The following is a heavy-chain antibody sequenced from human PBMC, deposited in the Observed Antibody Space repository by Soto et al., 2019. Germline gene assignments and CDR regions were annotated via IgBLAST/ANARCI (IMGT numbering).Heavy chain of an antibody. D-gene: IGHD3-22*01. CDR3: ARLGGYYQSLDP. V-gene: IGHV1-8*01. CDR2: VNPNSGNT. CDR1: GYTFTSYD. Sequence: VTSVKVSCKASGYTFTSYDSNWVRQATGQGLEGMGWVNPNSGNTGYAQKFQGRVTMTRNTSISTAYMELSSLRSEDTAVYYCARLGGYYQSLDPWGQGILVTVSS. J-gene: IGHJ5*02.